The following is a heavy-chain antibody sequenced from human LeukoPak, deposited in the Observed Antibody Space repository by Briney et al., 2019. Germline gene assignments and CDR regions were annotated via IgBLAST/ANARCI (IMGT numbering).Heavy chain of an antibody. V-gene: IGHV3-23*01. CDR2: ISERGGST. Sequence: PGGSLRLSCVVSGISLSNYAMTWVCQAPGKGLEWVSYISERGGSTTYADSVKGRFTISRDTSLNTLYLQMNNLRAEDTAVYFCAKRGVVIRGLLVIGYHQEAYHYDFWGQGVLVTVSS. J-gene: IGHJ4*02. D-gene: IGHD3-10*01. CDR3: AKRGVVIRGLLVIGYHQEAYHYDF. CDR1: GISLSNYA.